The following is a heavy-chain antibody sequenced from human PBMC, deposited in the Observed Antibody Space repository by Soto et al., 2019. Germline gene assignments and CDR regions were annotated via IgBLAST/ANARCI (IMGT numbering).Heavy chain of an antibody. CDR2: ISAYNGNT. CDR1: GYTFTSYS. Sequence: ASVKVSCKASGYTFTSYSITWVRQAPGQGLEWMGWISAYNGNTNYAQKLQGRVTMTTDTSTSTAYMELRSLRSDDTAVYYCARESVGLRYFDWLQYYYGMDVWGQGTTVTVSS. CDR3: ARESVGLRYFDWLQYYYGMDV. J-gene: IGHJ6*02. V-gene: IGHV1-18*04. D-gene: IGHD3-9*01.